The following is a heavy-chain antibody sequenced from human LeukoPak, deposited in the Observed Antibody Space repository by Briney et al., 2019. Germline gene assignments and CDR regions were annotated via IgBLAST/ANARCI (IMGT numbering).Heavy chain of an antibody. Sequence: SETLSLTCTVSGGSISSYYWSWIRQPPGKGLEWIGYIYYSGSTNYNPSLKSRVIISVDTSKNQFSLKLSSVTAADTAVYYCARDSFRDYVWGSYRYTEGAFDIWGQGTMVTVSS. CDR1: GGSISSYY. CDR3: ARDSFRDYVWGSYRYTEGAFDI. CDR2: IYYSGST. J-gene: IGHJ3*02. V-gene: IGHV4-59*01. D-gene: IGHD3-16*02.